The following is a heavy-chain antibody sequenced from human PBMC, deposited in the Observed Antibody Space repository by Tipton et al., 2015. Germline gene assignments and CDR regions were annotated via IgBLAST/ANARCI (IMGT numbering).Heavy chain of an antibody. V-gene: IGHV4-4*07. J-gene: IGHJ5*02. CDR3: ARGGVSPRSGWFDP. CDR1: GDSIRNYY. CDR2: MYISGSK. Sequence: TLSLTCTLSGDSIRNYYWSWIRQPAGEGLEWIGRMYISGSKNVNPSLRGRVTMSLDTSKKEFSLKWKSVTAADTAVYYCARGGVSPRSGWFDPWGQGTLVIVSS. D-gene: IGHD1-26*01.